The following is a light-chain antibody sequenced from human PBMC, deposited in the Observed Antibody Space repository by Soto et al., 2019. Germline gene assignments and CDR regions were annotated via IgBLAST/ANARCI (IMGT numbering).Light chain of an antibody. J-gene: IGKJ1*01. CDR3: QMYGSSPPGT. CDR2: GAS. V-gene: IGKV3-20*01. CDR1: QSLSSSY. Sequence: EIVLTQSPGTLSLSPEETAALSCRASQSLSSSYLAWYQQKPGQAPRLLIHGASSRATGIPRRFSGSGSGTDFTLTISRLDPEDFAVYYCQMYGSSPPGTFGQGTKVDIK.